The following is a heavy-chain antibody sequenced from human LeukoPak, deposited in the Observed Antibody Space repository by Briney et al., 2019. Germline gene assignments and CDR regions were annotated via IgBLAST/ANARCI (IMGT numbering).Heavy chain of an antibody. CDR1: GFTFSSYW. J-gene: IGHJ4*02. Sequence: GGSLRLSCTASGFTFSSYWMHWVRQVPGKGVVWVSRVNSDGSSTTYADSVRGRFTISRDNAKNSLYLQMNSLRAEDTAVYYCARRFDCWGQGTLVTVSS. V-gene: IGHV3-74*01. CDR2: VNSDGSST. CDR3: ARRFDC.